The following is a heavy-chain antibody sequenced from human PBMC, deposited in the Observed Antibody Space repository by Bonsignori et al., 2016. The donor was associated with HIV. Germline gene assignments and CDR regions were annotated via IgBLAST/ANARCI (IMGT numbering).Heavy chain of an antibody. Sequence: WIRQPPGKGLEWVSLIHSGVRSTYYADSVRGRFTISRDNSKNTVFLQMNSLGAEDTAIYYCAKGGSGWHLDYWGQGTLVTVSS. D-gene: IGHD6-19*01. CDR3: AKGGSGWHLDY. V-gene: IGHV3-23*03. J-gene: IGHJ4*02. CDR2: IHSGVRST.